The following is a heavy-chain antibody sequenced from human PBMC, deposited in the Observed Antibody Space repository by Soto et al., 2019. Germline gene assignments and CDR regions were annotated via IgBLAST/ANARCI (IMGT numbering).Heavy chain of an antibody. CDR1: GFSLSTSGVG. Sequence: QITLKESGPTLVKPTQTLTLTCTFSGFSLSTSGVGVGWIRQPPGKALEWLALIYWDDDTRYSPSLKSRLTILKATAKYDVVLTMTNTDPVDPATYYCAHRRGFGELIFDCRGQGTLVTVSS. V-gene: IGHV2-5*02. CDR2: IYWDDDT. J-gene: IGHJ4*02. CDR3: AHRRGFGELIFDC. D-gene: IGHD3-10*01.